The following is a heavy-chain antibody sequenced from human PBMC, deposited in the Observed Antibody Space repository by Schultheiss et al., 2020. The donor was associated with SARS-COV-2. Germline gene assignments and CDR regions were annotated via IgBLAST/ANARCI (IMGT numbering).Heavy chain of an antibody. CDR2: IYSGGST. D-gene: IGHD3-22*01. J-gene: IGHJ6*02. CDR1: GFTFSRYS. Sequence: GGSLRLSCAASGFTFSRYSMNWVRQAPGKGLEWVSVIYSGGSTYYADSVKGRFTISRHNSKNTLYLQMNSLRAEDTAVYYCARIGGDFITMIVVGADHYYGMDVWGQGTTVTVSS. CDR3: ARIGGDFITMIVVGADHYYGMDV. V-gene: IGHV3-66*02.